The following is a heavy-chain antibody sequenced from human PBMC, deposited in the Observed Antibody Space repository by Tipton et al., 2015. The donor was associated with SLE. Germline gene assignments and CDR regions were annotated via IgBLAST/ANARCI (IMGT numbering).Heavy chain of an antibody. Sequence: TLSLTCTVSGGSISSYYWSWIRQPARKGLEWIGRIYTSGSTNYNPSLKSRVTISVDTSKNQFSLKLSSVTAADTAVYYCAAPIAAAGLGGFDPWGQGTLVTVSS. J-gene: IGHJ5*02. V-gene: IGHV4-4*07. CDR1: GGSISSYY. D-gene: IGHD6-13*01. CDR2: IYTSGST. CDR3: AAPIAAAGLGGFDP.